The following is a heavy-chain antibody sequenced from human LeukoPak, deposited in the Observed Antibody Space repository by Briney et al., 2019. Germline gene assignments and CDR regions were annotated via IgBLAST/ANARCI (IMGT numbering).Heavy chain of an antibody. J-gene: IGHJ6*02. CDR1: GGSIRSSYYY. D-gene: IGHD2-15*01. V-gene: IGHV4-30-4*01. Sequence: SETLSLTCTVSGGSIRSSYYYWSWIRQPPGKGLEWIGYIYYSGSTYYNPSLKSRVTISVDTSKNQFSLKLSSVTAADTAVYYCAREEDTYYYYGMDVWGQGTTVTVSS. CDR3: AREEDTYYYYGMDV. CDR2: IYYSGST.